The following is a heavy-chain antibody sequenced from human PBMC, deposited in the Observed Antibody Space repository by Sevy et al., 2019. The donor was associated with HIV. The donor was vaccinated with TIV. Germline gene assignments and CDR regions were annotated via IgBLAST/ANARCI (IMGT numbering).Heavy chain of an antibody. V-gene: IGHV3-23*01. D-gene: IGHD2-8*01. CDR3: AREGCTRPHDY. Sequence: GGSLRLSCAASGFAFYDYSMSWISQAPGKGLEWVATLSFGCGKINYADSVKGRFTISRDNSKNSFYLQMDNLGVEDTALYYCAREGCTRPHDYWGQGTRVTVSS. J-gene: IGHJ4*02. CDR2: LSFGCGKI. CDR1: GFAFYDYS.